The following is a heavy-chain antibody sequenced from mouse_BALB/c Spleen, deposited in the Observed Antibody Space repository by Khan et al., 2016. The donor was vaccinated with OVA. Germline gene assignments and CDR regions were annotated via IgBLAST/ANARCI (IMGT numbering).Heavy chain of an antibody. CDR1: GYTFTDYN. D-gene: IGHD1-1*01. Sequence: VQLQQPGPELVKPGASVKIPCKASGYTFTDYNMDWVKQSHGKSLEWIGDINPNNGGTIYNQKFKGKATLTVDKSANTAYMELRSLTSEDTAVYYCARTGYGSLGYWGQGTTLTVSS. V-gene: IGHV1-18*01. CDR2: INPNNGGT. J-gene: IGHJ2*01. CDR3: ARTGYGSLGY.